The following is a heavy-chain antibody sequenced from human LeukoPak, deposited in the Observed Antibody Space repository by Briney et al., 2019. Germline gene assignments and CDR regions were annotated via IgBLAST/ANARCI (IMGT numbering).Heavy chain of an antibody. Sequence: ASVKVSCKASGYTFTNYGISWVRQAPGQGLEWMGWISAYNGNTNYAQKLLGRVTMTTDTSTSTAYMELRSLRSDDTAVYYCARVIGYYDSSGYYFDYWGQGTLVTVSS. D-gene: IGHD3-22*01. CDR3: ARVIGYYDSSGYYFDY. V-gene: IGHV1-18*01. J-gene: IGHJ4*02. CDR2: ISAYNGNT. CDR1: GYTFTNYG.